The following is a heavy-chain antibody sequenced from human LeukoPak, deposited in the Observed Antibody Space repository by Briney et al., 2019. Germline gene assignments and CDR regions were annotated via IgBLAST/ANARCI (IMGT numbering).Heavy chain of an antibody. Sequence: GGSLRLSCAASGFTFSSYSMNWVRQAPEKGLEWVSSISSSSSYIYYADSVKGRFTISRDNAKNSLYLQMNSLRAEDTAVYYCTKDLRYYYADNHSEMDEHDYWGQGTLVTVSS. CDR3: TKDLRYYYADNHSEMDEHDY. D-gene: IGHD4-23*01. CDR1: GFTFSSYS. V-gene: IGHV3-21*01. J-gene: IGHJ4*02. CDR2: ISSSSSYI.